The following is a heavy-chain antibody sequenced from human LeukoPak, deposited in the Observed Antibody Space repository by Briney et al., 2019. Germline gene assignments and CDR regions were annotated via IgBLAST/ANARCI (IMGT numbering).Heavy chain of an antibody. CDR3: ARWYYYDSSGYLGFDY. J-gene: IGHJ4*02. Sequence: ASVTVSFKASGYTFTNYGISWVRQAPGQGREGMGWISAYNGNTNYAQKLQGRVTMTTDTSTSTAYMELRSLRSDDTAVYYCARWYYYDSSGYLGFDYWGQGTLVTVSS. D-gene: IGHD3-22*01. V-gene: IGHV1-18*01. CDR2: ISAYNGNT. CDR1: GYTFTNYG.